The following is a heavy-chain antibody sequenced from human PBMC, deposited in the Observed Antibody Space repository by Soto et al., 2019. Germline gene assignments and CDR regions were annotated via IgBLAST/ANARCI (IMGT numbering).Heavy chain of an antibody. CDR2: INPNSGNT. CDR1: GYTFTSYD. D-gene: IGHD3-10*01. Sequence: ASVKVSCKASGYTFTSYDINWVRQATGQGLEWMGWINPNSGNTGYAQNFQGRVTMTRDTSISTVYMELSSLRSEDTAVYYCARGTEYGWGSYDDYWGQGTLVTVSS. V-gene: IGHV1-8*01. CDR3: ARGTEYGWGSYDDY. J-gene: IGHJ4*02.